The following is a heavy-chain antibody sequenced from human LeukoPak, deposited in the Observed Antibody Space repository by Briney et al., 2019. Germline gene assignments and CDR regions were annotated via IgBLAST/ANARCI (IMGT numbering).Heavy chain of an antibody. CDR1: GITFSNYA. V-gene: IGHV3-72*01. CDR2: TRNKANTYTP. Sequence: PGGSLRLSCAASGITFSNYAMNWVRRAPGKGLEWVGRTRNKANTYTPEYAASVKGRFTISRDDSKNSLYLQMNSLKTEDTAVYYCIRDRGYYDTRGRYFDLWGRGTVVTVSS. D-gene: IGHD3-22*01. CDR3: IRDRGYYDTRGRYFDL. J-gene: IGHJ2*01.